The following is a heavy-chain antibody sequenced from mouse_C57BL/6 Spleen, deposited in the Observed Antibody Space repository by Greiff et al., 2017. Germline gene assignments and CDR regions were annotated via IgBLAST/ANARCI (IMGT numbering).Heavy chain of an antibody. CDR1: GFTFSSYG. D-gene: IGHD2-1*01. CDR2: ISSGGSYT. CDR3: AREAYVNYCGGYYFDY. V-gene: IGHV5-6*01. Sequence: EVQGVESGGDLVKPGGSLKLSCAASGFTFSSYGMSWVRQTPDKRLEWVATISSGGSYTYYPDRVKGRFTISRDNAKNTLYLQMSSLKSEDTAMYYSAREAYVNYCGGYYFDYWGQGTTLTVSS. J-gene: IGHJ2*01.